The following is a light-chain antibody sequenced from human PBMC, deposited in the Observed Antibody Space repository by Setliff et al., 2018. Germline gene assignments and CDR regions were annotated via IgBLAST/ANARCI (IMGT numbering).Light chain of an antibody. CDR3: CSYAGSYTSLYV. V-gene: IGLV2-8*01. CDR1: SSDVGGYNY. CDR2: EVS. Sequence: QPVLTQPPSASGSPGQSVTISCTGTSSDVGGYNYVSWYQQHPGKAPKLMIYEVSKRPSGVPDRFSGSKSGNTASLTVSGLQAEDEADYYCCSYAGSYTSLYVFGTGTKVTVL. J-gene: IGLJ1*01.